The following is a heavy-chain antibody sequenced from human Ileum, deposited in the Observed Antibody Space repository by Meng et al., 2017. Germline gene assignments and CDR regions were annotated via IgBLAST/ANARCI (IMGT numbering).Heavy chain of an antibody. D-gene: IGHD3-22*01. CDR2: ISGSGGST. CDR3: AKDRGEPDDYYDSSGYYDY. V-gene: IGHV3-23*01. Sequence: GESLKISCAASGFTFSSYAMSWVRRAPGKGLEWVSAISGSGGSTYYADSVKGRFTISRDNSKNTLYLQMNSLRAEDTAVYYCAKDRGEPDDYYDSSGYYDYWGQGTLVTVSS. CDR1: GFTFSSYA. J-gene: IGHJ4*02.